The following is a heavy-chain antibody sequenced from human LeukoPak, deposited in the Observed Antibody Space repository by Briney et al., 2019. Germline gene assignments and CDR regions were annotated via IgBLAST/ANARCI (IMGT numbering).Heavy chain of an antibody. CDR2: ISSSGNST. Sequence: PGGSLRLSCAASGFTFSNYAMSWVRQTPGKGLEWVSTISSSGNSTHYANSVKGRFTISRDNSRTTLYLQMNSLRAEDTALYYCAKRSSSSWLQIDYWGQGTLVTVSS. J-gene: IGHJ4*02. V-gene: IGHV3-23*01. D-gene: IGHD6-13*01. CDR1: GFTFSNYA. CDR3: AKRSSSSWLQIDY.